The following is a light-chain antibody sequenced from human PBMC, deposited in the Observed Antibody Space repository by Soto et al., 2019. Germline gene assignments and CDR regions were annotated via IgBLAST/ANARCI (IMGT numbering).Light chain of an antibody. Sequence: QSALTQPPSVSGSPGQSVTISCTGTSSDIGRHNHVSWYQQPPGTAPKLMIYELINRPSRVPGRFSGSKSGNTASLTISGLQAEDEADYYCSSFTSSSTWVFGGGTQLTVL. V-gene: IGLV2-18*02. CDR3: SSFTSSSTWV. J-gene: IGLJ3*02. CDR2: ELI. CDR1: SSDIGRHNH.